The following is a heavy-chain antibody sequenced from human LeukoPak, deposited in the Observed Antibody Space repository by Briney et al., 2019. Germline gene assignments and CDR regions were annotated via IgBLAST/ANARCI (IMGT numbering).Heavy chain of an antibody. CDR1: GFTVSSNY. CDR2: IYAGGTT. J-gene: IGHJ6*03. D-gene: IGHD2/OR15-2a*01. Sequence: GGSLRLSCAASGFTVSSNYMSWVRHAPGKGLEWVSVIYAGGTTYYADSVKGRFTISRDNSKNTLHLQMNSLRAEHTAVYYCARVRIYYYYMDVWGKGTTVTVSS. V-gene: IGHV3-66*02. CDR3: ARVRIYYYYMDV.